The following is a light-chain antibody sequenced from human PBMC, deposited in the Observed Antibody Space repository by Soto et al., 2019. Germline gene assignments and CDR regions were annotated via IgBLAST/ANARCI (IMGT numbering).Light chain of an antibody. CDR1: QSVSSY. J-gene: IGKJ2*01. V-gene: IGKV3-11*01. CDR2: DAS. CDR3: QQRSNWPRAPYT. Sequence: EIVLTQSPATLSLSPGVRATLSCRASQSVSSYLAWYPQKPGQAPRLLIYDASNRATVIPARFSGSGSGTGFTLTISSLEPEDFAVYDGQQRSNWPRAPYTLGQGTKLEIK.